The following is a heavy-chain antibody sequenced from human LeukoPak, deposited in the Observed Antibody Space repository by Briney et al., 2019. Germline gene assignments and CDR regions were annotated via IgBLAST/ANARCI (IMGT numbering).Heavy chain of an antibody. Sequence: SETLSLTCTVSGGSISSYYWSWIRQPPGKGLEWIGYIYYSGSTNYNPSLKSRVTISVDTSKNQFSLKLSSVTAADTAVYYCARVDVDILKADHWRQGTLVAVSS. J-gene: IGHJ4*02. V-gene: IGHV4-59*01. CDR3: ARVDVDILKADH. CDR2: IYYSGST. D-gene: IGHD5-12*01. CDR1: GGSISSYY.